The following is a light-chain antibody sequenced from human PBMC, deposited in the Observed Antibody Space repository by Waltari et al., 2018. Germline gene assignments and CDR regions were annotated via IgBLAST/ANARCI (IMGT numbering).Light chain of an antibody. Sequence: QSVLTQPPSASGTPGQRVTISCSVSSSNIGSNYVYWYQHLPGTTPKLLISRNDQRPAGVPDRFSGSKSGTSASLDISGLRSEDEGDYYCAAWDGGVSGPHVFGTGTKVTVL. V-gene: IGLV1-47*01. CDR2: RND. CDR1: SSNIGSNY. CDR3: AAWDGGVSGPHV. J-gene: IGLJ1*01.